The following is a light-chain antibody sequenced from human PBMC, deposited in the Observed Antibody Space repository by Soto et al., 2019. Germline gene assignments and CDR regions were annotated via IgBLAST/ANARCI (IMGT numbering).Light chain of an antibody. V-gene: IGKV1-39*01. Sequence: DIQITQSPSSLSASVGDRVTVTCRTSQNIYSYLNWYQQKPGKAPKLLIYAASSVQSGVPLRFSGTGSGTDFTLTISSLQPEDFATYYCEQTYSTPVTFGQGTRMEIK. CDR2: AAS. CDR1: QNIYSY. CDR3: EQTYSTPVT. J-gene: IGKJ5*01.